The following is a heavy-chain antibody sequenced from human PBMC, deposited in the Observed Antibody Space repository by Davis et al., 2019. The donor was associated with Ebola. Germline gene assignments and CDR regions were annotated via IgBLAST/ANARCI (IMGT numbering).Heavy chain of an antibody. CDR3: AVNAITVVTPHFDY. CDR1: GYTFTSYG. J-gene: IGHJ4*02. D-gene: IGHD4-23*01. Sequence: ASVKVSCKASGYTFTSYGISWVRQAPGQGLEWMGWISAYNGNTNYAQKLQGRVTMTTDTSTSTAYMELSSLRSEDTAVYYCAVNAITVVTPHFDYWGQGTLVTVSS. V-gene: IGHV1-18*04. CDR2: ISAYNGNT.